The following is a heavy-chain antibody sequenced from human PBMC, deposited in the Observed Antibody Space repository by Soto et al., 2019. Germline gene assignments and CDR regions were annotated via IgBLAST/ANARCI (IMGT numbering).Heavy chain of an antibody. V-gene: IGHV4-31*03. CDR1: GRSVSSAGFY. Sequence: SETLSLTCSVSGRSVSSAGFYWPWIRQHPGKGLEWIGYIYYSGTAYYSPALKSRATISIDTSDNQFSLKLNSVTAAVTAVYFCARGIFLATAAAYFDYWGQGALVTVSS. J-gene: IGHJ4*02. CDR2: IYYSGTA. D-gene: IGHD5-18*01. CDR3: ARGIFLATAAAYFDY.